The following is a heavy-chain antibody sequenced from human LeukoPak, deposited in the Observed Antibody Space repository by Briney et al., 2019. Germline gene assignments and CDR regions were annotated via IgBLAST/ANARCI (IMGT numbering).Heavy chain of an antibody. V-gene: IGHV1-2*04. D-gene: IGHD3-10*01. Sequence: ASVKLSCKAAGYTFTCYYMHWVRQAPGQGLEWMGWINPNSGGTNYAQKFQGWVTITRDTSISTAYMELSRLRSDDTAVYYCARADTTYGSGSYFTFDYWGQGTLVTVSS. CDR2: INPNSGGT. CDR1: GYTFTCYY. CDR3: ARADTTYGSGSYFTFDY. J-gene: IGHJ4*02.